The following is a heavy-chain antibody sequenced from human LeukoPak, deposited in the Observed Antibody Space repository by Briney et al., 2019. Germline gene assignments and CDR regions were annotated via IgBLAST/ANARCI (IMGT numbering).Heavy chain of an antibody. CDR3: ARGKLERDPRGYYYYGMDV. Sequence: GASVKVSCKASGYTFTSYDINWVRQATGQGLEWMGWMNPNSGNTGYAQKFQGRVTMTRNTSISTAYMELSSLRSEDTAVYYCARGKLERDPRGYYYYGMDVWGQGTTVTVSS. D-gene: IGHD5-24*01. V-gene: IGHV1-8*01. CDR1: GYTFTSYD. J-gene: IGHJ6*02. CDR2: MNPNSGNT.